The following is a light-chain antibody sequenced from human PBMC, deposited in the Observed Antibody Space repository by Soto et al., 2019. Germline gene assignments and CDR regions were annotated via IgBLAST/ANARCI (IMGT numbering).Light chain of an antibody. J-gene: IGLJ2*01. V-gene: IGLV2-14*01. CDR1: SSDVGGYNY. CDR3: SSSTSSSTLLV. CDR2: EVS. Sequence: QSVLTQPASVSGSPGQSITISCTGTSSDVGGYNYVSWYQQHPGKAPKLMIYEVSNRPSGVSNRFSGSKSGNTASLTITGLQAVDEADYYCSSSTSSSTLLVFGGGTKLTV.